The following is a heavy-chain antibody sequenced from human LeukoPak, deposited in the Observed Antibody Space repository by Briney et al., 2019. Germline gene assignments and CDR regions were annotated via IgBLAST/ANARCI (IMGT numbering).Heavy chain of an antibody. CDR1: GFTFSSYA. CDR3: ATDSSGYYYALPFDY. V-gene: IGHV3-23*01. D-gene: IGHD3-22*01. J-gene: IGHJ4*02. Sequence: GGSLRLSCAASGFTFSSYAMSWVRQAPGKGLEWVSAISGSGGSTYYADSVKGRFTISRDNSKNTLYLQMNSLRAEDTVVYYCATDSSGYYYALPFDYWGQGTLVTVSS. CDR2: ISGSGGST.